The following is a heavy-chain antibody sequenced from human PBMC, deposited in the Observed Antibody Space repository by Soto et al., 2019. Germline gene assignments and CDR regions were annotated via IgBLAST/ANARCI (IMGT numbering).Heavy chain of an antibody. CDR3: AKTRNSVINYNYYDNMDV. Sequence: QVQLVESGGGVVQPGGSLRLTCAASGFTFSEYGIHWVRQAPGKGLEWVAITSYDGRHTSYVDSVKGRFTISRDNSGNTAFLEMNRLRVEDTAVYYCAKTRNSVINYNYYDNMDVWGQGTTVTASS. CDR1: GFTFSEYG. D-gene: IGHD3-10*01. V-gene: IGHV3-30*18. CDR2: TSYDGRHT. J-gene: IGHJ6*02.